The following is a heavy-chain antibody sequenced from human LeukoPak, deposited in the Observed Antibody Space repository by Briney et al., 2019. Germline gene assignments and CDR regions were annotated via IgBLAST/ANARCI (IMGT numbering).Heavy chain of an antibody. CDR1: GYTFSNYW. V-gene: IGHV5-51*01. D-gene: IGHD3-22*01. CDR3: ARSRDSSGYYYLI. Sequence: GESLKISCEASGYTFSNYWIGWVRQMPGKGLEWMGIIYPDDSDTKYSPSFQGQVTISADKSISTAYLQWSSLKASDTAMYHCARSRDSSGYYYLIWGQGTLVTVSS. CDR2: IYPDDSDT. J-gene: IGHJ4*02.